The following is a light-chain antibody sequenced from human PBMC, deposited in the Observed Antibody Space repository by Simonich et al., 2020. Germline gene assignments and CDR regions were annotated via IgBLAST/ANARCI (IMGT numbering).Light chain of an antibody. CDR2: DVS. Sequence: QSALTQPASVSGSPGQSITISCPGTSSDVGGYNYVSWYQQHPGKAPKLMIYDVSNRPSGVSNRFSGSKSGNTASLTISGLQAEDEADYYCCSYAGSYTWVFGGGTKLTVL. J-gene: IGLJ3*02. CDR1: SSDVGGYNY. CDR3: CSYAGSYTWV. V-gene: IGLV2-14*03.